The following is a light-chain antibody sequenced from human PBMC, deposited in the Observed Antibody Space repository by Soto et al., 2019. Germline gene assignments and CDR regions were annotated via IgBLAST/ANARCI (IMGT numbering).Light chain of an antibody. CDR1: SSDVGGFNY. CDR3: SSYTSSSTFYG. V-gene: IGLV2-14*01. CDR2: EVN. Sequence: QSALTQPASVSGSPGQSITISCTGTSSDVGGFNYVSWYQQHPGKAPKLMIYEVNNRPSGVSNRFSGSKSGNTASLTISGLQAEDEADYYCSSYTSSSTFYGLGSGTKLTVL. J-gene: IGLJ1*01.